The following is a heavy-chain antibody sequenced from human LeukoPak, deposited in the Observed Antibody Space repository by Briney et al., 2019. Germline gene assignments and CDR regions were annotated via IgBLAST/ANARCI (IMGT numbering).Heavy chain of an antibody. V-gene: IGHV3-30*02. J-gene: IGHJ4*02. Sequence: GGSLRLSCAASGFTFSSYGMDWVRQAPGKGLEWVVFIRYDGSNKYYADSVKGRFTISRDNAKNSLYLQMNSLRAEDTAVYYCARPRPSNLYSSSGGSFDYWGQGTLVTVSS. D-gene: IGHD6-6*01. CDR3: ARPRPSNLYSSSGGSFDY. CDR1: GFTFSSYG. CDR2: IRYDGSNK.